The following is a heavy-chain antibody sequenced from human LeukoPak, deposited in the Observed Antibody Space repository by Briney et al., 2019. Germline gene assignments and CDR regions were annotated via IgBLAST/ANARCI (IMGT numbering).Heavy chain of an antibody. D-gene: IGHD1-26*01. V-gene: IGHV4-34*01. CDR3: AREEWELPRDY. J-gene: IGHJ4*02. Sequence: SETLSLTCAVYGESFSGYYWSWIRQPTGKGLEWIGEINHSGSNNYNPSLKSRVTISVDTSKNQFSLKLSSVTAADTAVYYCAREEWELPRDYWGQGTLVTVSS. CDR2: INHSGSN. CDR1: GESFSGYY.